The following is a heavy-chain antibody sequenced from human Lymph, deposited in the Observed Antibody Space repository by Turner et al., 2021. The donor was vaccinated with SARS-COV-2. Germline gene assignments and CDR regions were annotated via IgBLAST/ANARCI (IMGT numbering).Heavy chain of an antibody. Sequence: QVQLVESGGGVVQPGRSLRLSCAASGFTFSSYGMHWVRQAPGKGLEWVAVIWSDGSNKYYADSVKGRFTISRDNSKSTLYLQMNSLRAEYTAVYYCARDSRGEHWYFHLWGRSTLVTVSS. CDR1: GFTFSSYG. D-gene: IGHD4-17*01. V-gene: IGHV3-33*01. CDR2: IWSDGSNK. J-gene: IGHJ2*01. CDR3: ARDSRGEHWYFHL.